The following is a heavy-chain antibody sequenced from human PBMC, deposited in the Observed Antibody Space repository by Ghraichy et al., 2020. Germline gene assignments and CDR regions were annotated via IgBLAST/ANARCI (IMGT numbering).Heavy chain of an antibody. J-gene: IGHJ5*02. Sequence: GESLNISCAASGFTFSDYYMSWIRQAPGKGLEWVSYISSSGSTIYYADSVKGRFTISRDNAKNSLYLQMNSLRAEDTAVYYCASFSTWSSGRNNWFDPWGQGTLVTVSS. CDR1: GFTFSDYY. CDR3: ASFSTWSSGRNNWFDP. CDR2: ISSSGSTI. V-gene: IGHV3-11*01. D-gene: IGHD6-19*01.